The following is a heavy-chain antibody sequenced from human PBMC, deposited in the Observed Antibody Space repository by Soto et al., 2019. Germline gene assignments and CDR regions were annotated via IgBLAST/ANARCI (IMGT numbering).Heavy chain of an antibody. CDR2: IIPIFGTA. J-gene: IGHJ1*01. CDR1: GGTFSSYA. D-gene: IGHD2-15*01. V-gene: IGHV1-69*13. CDR3: ARDLVAAKEREYFQH. Sequence: SVKVSCKASGGTFSSYAISWVRQAPGQGLEWMGGIIPIFGTANYAQKFQGRVTITADESTSTAYMELSSLRSEDTAVYYCARDLVAAKEREYFQHWGQGTLVTVSS.